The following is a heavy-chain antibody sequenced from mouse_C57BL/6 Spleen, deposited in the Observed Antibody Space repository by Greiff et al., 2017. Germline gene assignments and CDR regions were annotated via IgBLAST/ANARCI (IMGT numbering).Heavy chain of an antibody. CDR1: GFTFTDYY. V-gene: IGHV1-36*01. CDR3: ARLDDYAHGWFAY. J-gene: IGHJ3*01. Sequence: EVKLQQSGPVLVKPGPSVKISCKASGFTFTDYYMHWVKQSHGKSLEWIGLVSPYNGGTSYNQKFKGKATLHLDTSSSHAYMELNSLTSEDSAVYYCARLDDYAHGWFAYWGQGTLVTVSA. D-gene: IGHD2-4*01. CDR2: VSPYNGGT.